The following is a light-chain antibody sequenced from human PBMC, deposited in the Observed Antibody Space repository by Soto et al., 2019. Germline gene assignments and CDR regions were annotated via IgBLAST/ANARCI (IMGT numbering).Light chain of an antibody. J-gene: IGKJ5*01. V-gene: IGKV1-9*01. CDR3: QQLDSYST. Sequence: DIQLTQSPSFLSASVGDRVTITCRASQGISSYLAWYPQKPGKAPKLLIYAASTVHSGLPSKFSGSGSGTEFTLTASRLQPDDFATYYCQQLDSYSTLSQRTRLEIK. CDR1: QGISSY. CDR2: AAS.